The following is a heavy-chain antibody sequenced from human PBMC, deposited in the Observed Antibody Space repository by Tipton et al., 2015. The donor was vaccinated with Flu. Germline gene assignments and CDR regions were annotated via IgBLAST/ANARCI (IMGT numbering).Heavy chain of an antibody. CDR2: IDWDDDK. D-gene: IGHD6-13*01. J-gene: IGHJ4*02. V-gene: IGHV2-70*01. Sequence: LVKPTQTLTLTCTFSGFSLSTSGMCVSWIRQPPGKALEWLALIDWDDDKYYSTSLKTRLTISKDTSKNQVVLTMTNMDPVDTATYYCARTKQNIAAAGNFDYWGQGTLVTVSS. CDR1: GFSLSTSGMC. CDR3: ARTKQNIAAAGNFDY.